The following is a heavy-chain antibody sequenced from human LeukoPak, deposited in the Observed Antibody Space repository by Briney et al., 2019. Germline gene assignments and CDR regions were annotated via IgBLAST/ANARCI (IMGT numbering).Heavy chain of an antibody. CDR2: ISGSGGST. J-gene: IGHJ4*02. CDR3: AKAKLLWFGESQYYFDY. D-gene: IGHD3-10*01. Sequence: GGPLRLSCAASGFTFSSYAMSWVRQAPGKGLEWVSAISGSGGSTYYADSVKGRFTISRDNSKNTLYLQMNSLRAEDTAVYYCAKAKLLWFGESQYYFDYWGQGTLVTVSS. CDR1: GFTFSSYA. V-gene: IGHV3-23*01.